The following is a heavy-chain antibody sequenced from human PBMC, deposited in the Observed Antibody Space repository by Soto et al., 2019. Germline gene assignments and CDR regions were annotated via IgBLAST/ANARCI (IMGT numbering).Heavy chain of an antibody. CDR2: IYYSGST. CDR1: GGSISSSSYY. J-gene: IGHJ4*02. CDR3: ARLRVSYFDY. V-gene: IGHV4-39*01. D-gene: IGHD3-16*01. Sequence: SETLSLTCTVSGGSISSSSYYWGWIRQPPGKGLEWIGSIYYSGSTYYNPSLKSRVTISVDTSKNQFSLKLSSVTAADTAVYYCARLRVSYFDYWGQGTLVTVSS.